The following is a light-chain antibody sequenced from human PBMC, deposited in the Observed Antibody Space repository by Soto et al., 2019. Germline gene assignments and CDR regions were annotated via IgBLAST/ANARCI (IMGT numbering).Light chain of an antibody. CDR3: SSDTSSSTHVV. Sequence: QSALTQPASVSGSPGQSITISCTGTSSEVGGYNYVSWYQQHPGKAPKVMIYEVSNRPSGVSNRFSGSKSGNTASLTISGVQAEDEADYYCSSDTSSSTHVVFGGETKVTVL. J-gene: IGLJ2*01. V-gene: IGLV2-14*01. CDR1: SSEVGGYNY. CDR2: EVS.